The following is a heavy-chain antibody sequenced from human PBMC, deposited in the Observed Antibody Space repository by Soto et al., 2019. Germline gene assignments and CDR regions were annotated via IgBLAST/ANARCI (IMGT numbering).Heavy chain of an antibody. CDR3: ANDTYYRDSSGDYVFDY. CDR1: GFIFNNYG. J-gene: IGHJ4*02. CDR2: ISYDGSNE. D-gene: IGHD3-22*01. Sequence: QVQLVESGGDVVQPGRCLRLSCEASGFIFNNYGRHWVRQAPGKGLEWVAHISYDGSNEHYVDSVKGRFTISRDNSKNTVYLQMKNLRAEDTAVYYCANDTYYRDSSGDYVFDYWGQETLLTVSS. V-gene: IGHV3-30*18.